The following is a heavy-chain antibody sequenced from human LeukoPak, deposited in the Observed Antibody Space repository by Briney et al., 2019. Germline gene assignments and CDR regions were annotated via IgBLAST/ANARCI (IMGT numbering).Heavy chain of an antibody. J-gene: IGHJ6*03. D-gene: IGHD3-10*01. Sequence: GGSLRLSCAASGFTFSTYDMNWVRQAPGKGLEWVSFTSNSGSIIKYADSVKGRFTISRDNAENSLYLQMNSLRAEDTAAYYCAKDSGVRGPDYYYYMDVWGKGTTVTISS. CDR3: AKDSGVRGPDYYYYMDV. CDR2: TSNSGSII. CDR1: GFTFSTYD. V-gene: IGHV3-48*03.